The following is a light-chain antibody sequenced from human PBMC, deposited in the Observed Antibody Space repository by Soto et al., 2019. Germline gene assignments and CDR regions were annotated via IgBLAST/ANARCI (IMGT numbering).Light chain of an antibody. CDR1: QTVSTN. Sequence: EIVMTQSQVTLSASPGERATLSCRASQTVSTNLAWYQQRPGQAPRLLIYGASTRVTGIPPRFSGSGSGTDFTLTISSLQSEDFAVYFCRQYTNWPQKFGQGTKVDIK. CDR2: GAS. CDR3: RQYTNWPQK. J-gene: IGKJ2*01. V-gene: IGKV3-15*01.